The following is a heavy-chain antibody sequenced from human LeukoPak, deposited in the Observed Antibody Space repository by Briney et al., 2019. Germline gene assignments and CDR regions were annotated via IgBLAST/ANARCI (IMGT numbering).Heavy chain of an antibody. CDR1: GLTFHDYA. CDR2: IVGDSSKT. CDR3: AKQPYNYYYLDV. D-gene: IGHD2-21*01. V-gene: IGHV3-23*01. Sequence: GGSLRLSCAISGLTFHDYAMTWVRQAPGKGLEWVSTIVGDSSKTYYADSVRGRFTISRDNSNYMLFLHMNNLRAEDTAIYYCAKQPYNYYYLDVWGKGTTVTVSS. J-gene: IGHJ6*03.